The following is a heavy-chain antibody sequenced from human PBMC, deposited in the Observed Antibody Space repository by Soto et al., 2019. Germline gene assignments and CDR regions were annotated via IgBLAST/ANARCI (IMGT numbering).Heavy chain of an antibody. CDR1: GDSVSSNTAA. V-gene: IGHV6-1*01. J-gene: IGHJ4*02. CDR3: ARGVAGSGFDL. D-gene: IGHD6-19*01. CDR2: TYYRSNWRH. Sequence: PSQTPSLTCAISGDSVSSNTAAWNWIRSSPSRGLEWLGRTYYRSNWRHDYAVSVKSRITVNPDTSKNHLSLQLNSVTPDDTAVYYCARGVAGSGFDLWGQGTLVTVSS.